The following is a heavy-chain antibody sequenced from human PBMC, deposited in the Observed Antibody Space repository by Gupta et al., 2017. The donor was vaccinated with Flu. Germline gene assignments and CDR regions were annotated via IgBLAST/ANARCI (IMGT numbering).Heavy chain of an antibody. V-gene: IGHV3-33*05. CDR3: ARDTVETD. Sequence: SLSSYDMNWVRQAPGGGLEWVAVISYDGSNRYYADSVKGRFTISRDNSKNTLYLQMNSLRDEDTAVYYCARDTVETDWGQGTLVTVSS. CDR2: ISYDGSNR. D-gene: IGHD2-21*02. J-gene: IGHJ4*02. CDR1: SLSSYD.